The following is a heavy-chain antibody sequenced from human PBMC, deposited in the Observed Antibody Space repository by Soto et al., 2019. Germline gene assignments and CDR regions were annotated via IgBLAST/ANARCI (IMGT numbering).Heavy chain of an antibody. J-gene: IGHJ3*02. D-gene: IGHD1-1*01. CDR3: ARDRQFYDKNWAFDM. CDR1: GGSISNTDW. V-gene: IGHV4-4*02. Sequence: SETLSLTCAVTGGSISNTDWWNWVRQPPGKGLEWIGEIYHGGDINYNPSLRSRLTISLDKSKNQFSLTLTSVTAADTAVYFCARDRQFYDKNWAFDMWGPGTMVTVSS. CDR2: IYHGGDI.